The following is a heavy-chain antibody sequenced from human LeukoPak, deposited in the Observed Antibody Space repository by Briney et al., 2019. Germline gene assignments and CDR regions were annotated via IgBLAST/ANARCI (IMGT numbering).Heavy chain of an antibody. J-gene: IGHJ4*02. D-gene: IGHD5-12*01. CDR2: IRYDGSNK. V-gene: IGHV3-30*02. CDR3: AKALEGRGYSGYDLFY. CDR1: GFTFSSYG. Sequence: WGSLRLSCAASGFTFSSYGMHWVGQAPGKGLEWVAFIRYDGSNKYYADAVKGRFTISRDNSKNTLYLQMNSLRAEDTAVYYCAKALEGRGYSGYDLFYWGQGTLVTVSS.